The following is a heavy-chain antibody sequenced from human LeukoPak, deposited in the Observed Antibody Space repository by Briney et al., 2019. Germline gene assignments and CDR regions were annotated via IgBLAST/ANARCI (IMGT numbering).Heavy chain of an antibody. J-gene: IGHJ4*02. CDR3: ARLIVVVVAASSYFDS. Sequence: GGSLRLSCTASGFTFGEDAMSWFRQAPGKGLEWLGFTRTKTNGATAEYAASVKGRFSISRDDSKSIAYLQMNSLKTEDTAVYYCARLIVVVVAASSYFDSWGQGTRVTVSS. V-gene: IGHV3-49*03. D-gene: IGHD2-15*01. CDR2: TRTKTNGATA. CDR1: GFTFGEDA.